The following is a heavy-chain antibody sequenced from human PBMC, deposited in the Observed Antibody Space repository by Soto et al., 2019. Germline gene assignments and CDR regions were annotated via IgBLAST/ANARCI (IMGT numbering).Heavy chain of an antibody. CDR1: GYTLTELS. J-gene: IGHJ3*02. Sequence: ASVKVSCKVSGYTLTELSMHWVRQAPGKGLEWMGGFDPEDGETIYAQKFQGRVTMTEDTSTDTAYMELSSLRSEDTAVYYCATGAPSSTGTTRDDAFDIWGQGTMVTVSS. D-gene: IGHD1-1*01. V-gene: IGHV1-24*01. CDR2: FDPEDGET. CDR3: ATGAPSSTGTTRDDAFDI.